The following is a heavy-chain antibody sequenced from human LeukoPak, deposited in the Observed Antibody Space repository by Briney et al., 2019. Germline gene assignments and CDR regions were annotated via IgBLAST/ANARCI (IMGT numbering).Heavy chain of an antibody. CDR1: GFTFSSNG. CDR2: ISYDGSNK. J-gene: IGHJ4*02. V-gene: IGHV3-30*03. Sequence: PGRSLRLSCAASGFTFSSNGMHWVRQAPGKGLEWVAVISYDGSNKHYADSVKGRFTISRDNAKNSLYLQMNSLRAEDTALYYCARGHYDSSGSDYWGQGTLVTVSS. CDR3: ARGHYDSSGSDY. D-gene: IGHD3-22*01.